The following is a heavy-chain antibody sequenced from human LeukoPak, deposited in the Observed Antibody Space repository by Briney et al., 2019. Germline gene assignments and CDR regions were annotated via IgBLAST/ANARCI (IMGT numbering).Heavy chain of an antibody. V-gene: IGHV3-64*01. Sequence: PGGSLRLSCAASGFTFSSYAMHWVRQAPGKGREYVSAVSSNGGSTYYANSVKGRLTISRDNSKNTLYLQMGSLRAEDMAVYSCATDRYSSSWYGYHYYYYMDVWGKGPTVTVSS. D-gene: IGHD6-13*01. J-gene: IGHJ6*03. CDR2: VSSNGGST. CDR3: ATDRYSSSWYGYHYYYYMDV. CDR1: GFTFSSYA.